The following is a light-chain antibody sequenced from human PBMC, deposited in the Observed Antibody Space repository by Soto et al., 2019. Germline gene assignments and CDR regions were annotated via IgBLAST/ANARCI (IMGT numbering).Light chain of an antibody. CDR3: QQSHRTFLT. CDR2: GAS. Sequence: DIQLAQSPSSLSAFVGDRVTITCRASHSISTDLNWYQQKPGRAPKLLIYGASNLQSGVPSRFSGRGSGTDFTLTISSLQPEDFATYYCQQSHRTFLTVGGGTKVDI. V-gene: IGKV1-39*01. CDR1: HSISTD. J-gene: IGKJ4*01.